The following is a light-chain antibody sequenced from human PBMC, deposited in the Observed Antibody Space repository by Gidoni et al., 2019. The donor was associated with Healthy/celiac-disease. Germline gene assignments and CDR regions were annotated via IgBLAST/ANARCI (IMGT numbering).Light chain of an antibody. CDR2: RNN. Sequence: QSVLTQPPSASGTPGQRVTISWSGSTSNIGTNYVYWYQQFPGTAPKLLIYRNNQRPSGVPDRFSGSKSGTSASLAISGLRAEDEADYSCAAWDDTLSGWVFGGGTKLTVL. V-gene: IGLV1-47*01. CDR3: AAWDDTLSGWV. CDR1: TSNIGTNY. J-gene: IGLJ3*02.